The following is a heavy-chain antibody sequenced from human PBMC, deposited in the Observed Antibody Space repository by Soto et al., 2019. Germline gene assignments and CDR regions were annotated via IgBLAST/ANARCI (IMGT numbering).Heavy chain of an antibody. V-gene: IGHV4-30-4*02. D-gene: IGHD3-22*01. CDR2: IYYSGST. Sequence: SDTLYLTCTVSGGSISSGDYYWSWIRQPPGKGLEWIGYIYYSGSTYYNPSLKSRVTISVDTSKNQFSLKLSSVTAADTAVYYCARALRDYYDSSGYSDGNDYWGQGTLVTVSS. CDR3: ARALRDYYDSSGYSDGNDY. J-gene: IGHJ4*02. CDR1: GGSISSGDYY.